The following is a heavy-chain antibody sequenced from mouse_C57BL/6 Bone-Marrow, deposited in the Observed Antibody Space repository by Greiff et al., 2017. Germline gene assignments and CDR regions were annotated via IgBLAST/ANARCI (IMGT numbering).Heavy chain of an antibody. CDR2: ISSGGSYT. D-gene: IGHD4-1*01. CDR3: ARAPWDSWFAY. Sequence: EVKLMESGGDLVKPGGSLKLSCAASGFTFSSYGMSWVRQTPDKRLEWVATISSGGSYTYYPDSLKGRFTISRDNAKNTLYLQMSRLKSEDTAMYYCARAPWDSWFAYWGQGTLVTVSA. J-gene: IGHJ3*01. V-gene: IGHV5-6*01. CDR1: GFTFSSYG.